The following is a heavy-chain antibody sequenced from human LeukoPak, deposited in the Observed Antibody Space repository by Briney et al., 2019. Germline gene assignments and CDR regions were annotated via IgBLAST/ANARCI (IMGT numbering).Heavy chain of an antibody. D-gene: IGHD1-26*01. CDR1: GFTFSSYS. CDR2: ISSSSSYI. Sequence: PGGSLRLSCAASGFTFSSYSMNWVRQAPGKGLEWVSSISSSSSYIYYADSVKGRFTISRDNAKNSLYLQMNSLRAEDTAVYYCARDLTGGPTTDYFDYWGQGTLVTVSS. CDR3: ARDLTGGPTTDYFDY. V-gene: IGHV3-21*01. J-gene: IGHJ4*02.